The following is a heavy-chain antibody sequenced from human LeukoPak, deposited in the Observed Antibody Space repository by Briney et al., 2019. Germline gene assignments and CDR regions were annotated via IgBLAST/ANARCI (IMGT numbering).Heavy chain of an antibody. CDR2: ISHSGST. Sequence: SETPSLTCAVYGGSFSGYYWTWIRQPPGKGLEWIGEISHSGSTNYNPSLKSRVTISVDTSKNQFSLKLSSVTAADTAVYYCARHRLGSLDPWGQGTLVTVSS. D-gene: IGHD2-15*01. V-gene: IGHV4-34*01. CDR1: GGSFSGYY. J-gene: IGHJ5*02. CDR3: ARHRLGSLDP.